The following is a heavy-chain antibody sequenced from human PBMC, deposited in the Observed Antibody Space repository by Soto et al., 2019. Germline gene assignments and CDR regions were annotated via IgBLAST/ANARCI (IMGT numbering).Heavy chain of an antibody. CDR1: GFTFSSYG. Sequence: GGSLRLSCAASGFTFSSYGMHWVRQAPGKGLEWVAVISYDGSNKYYADSVKGWFTISRDNSKYTLYLQIYSLRAEDTVVYYCAKDASITMVSARISYYYYYGMDVWGQGTTVTVSS. CDR3: AKDASITMVSARISYYYYYGMDV. CDR2: ISYDGSNK. V-gene: IGHV3-30*18. D-gene: IGHD3-10*01. J-gene: IGHJ6*02.